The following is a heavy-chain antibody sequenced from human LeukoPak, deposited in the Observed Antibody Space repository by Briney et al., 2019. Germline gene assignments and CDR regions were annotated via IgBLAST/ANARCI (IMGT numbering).Heavy chain of an antibody. V-gene: IGHV3-23*01. CDR3: AKGEAVAGWDYFDY. D-gene: IGHD6-19*01. Sequence: PGGSLRLSCAASGFTFDDYAMHWVRHAPGKGLEWVSLISGDGGSTYYADSVKGRFTISRDNSKNTLYLQMNSLRAEDTAVYYCAKGEAVAGWDYFDYWGQGTLVTVSS. CDR2: ISGDGGST. CDR1: GFTFDDYA. J-gene: IGHJ4*02.